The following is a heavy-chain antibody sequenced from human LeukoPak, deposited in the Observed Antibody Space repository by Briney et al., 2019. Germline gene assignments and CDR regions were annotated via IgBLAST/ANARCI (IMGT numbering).Heavy chain of an antibody. CDR3: ARRRGGSYHY. V-gene: IGHV3-74*01. Sequence: PGGSLRLSCAASGFTFSNDWMHWVRQAPGKGLVWVSRINTDGSTTTYADSVKGRFTISRDNAKNTLYLQMNSLRVEDTAVYYCARRRGGSYHYWGRGTLVTVSS. CDR2: INTDGSTT. J-gene: IGHJ4*02. CDR1: GFTFSNDW. D-gene: IGHD3-16*02.